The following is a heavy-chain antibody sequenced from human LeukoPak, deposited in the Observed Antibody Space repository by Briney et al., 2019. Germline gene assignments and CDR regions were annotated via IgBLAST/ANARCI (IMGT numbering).Heavy chain of an antibody. J-gene: IGHJ6*03. D-gene: IGHD4-17*01. CDR2: ISSSGSTI. Sequence: PGGSLRLSSAASGFTFSSYEMNWVRQAPGKGLEWVSYISSSGSTIYYADSVKGRFTISRDNAKNSLYLQMNSLRAEDTAVYYCARARDYGDYNSYFYYMDVWGKGTTVTVSS. CDR3: ARARDYGDYNSYFYYMDV. CDR1: GFTFSSYE. V-gene: IGHV3-48*03.